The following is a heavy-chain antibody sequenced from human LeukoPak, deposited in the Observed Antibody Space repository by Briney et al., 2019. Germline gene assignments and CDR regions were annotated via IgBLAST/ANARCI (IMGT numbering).Heavy chain of an antibody. V-gene: IGHV1-18*01. CDR1: GYTFTSYG. Sequence: GASVKVSCKASGYTFTSYGISWVRQAPGQGLEWMGWISAYNGNTKYAQKLQGRVTMTTDTSTSTAYMELRSLRSDDTAVYYCARVVVVTATNPYNWFDPWGQGTLVTVSS. CDR2: ISAYNGNT. CDR3: ARVVVVTATNPYNWFDP. J-gene: IGHJ5*02. D-gene: IGHD2-21*02.